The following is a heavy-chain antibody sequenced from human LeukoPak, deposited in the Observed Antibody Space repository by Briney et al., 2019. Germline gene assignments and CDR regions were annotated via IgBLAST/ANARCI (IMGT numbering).Heavy chain of an antibody. Sequence: PGGSLRLSCAASGFTFSSYAMGWVRQAPGKGLEWVSGISGSGSSTYYADSVKGRFTISRDNSKNTLYLQMNSLRAEDTAVYYCAKDRDTIMVKVFDYWGQGTLVTVSS. V-gene: IGHV3-23*01. J-gene: IGHJ4*02. CDR1: GFTFSSYA. D-gene: IGHD5-18*01. CDR2: ISGSGSST. CDR3: AKDRDTIMVKVFDY.